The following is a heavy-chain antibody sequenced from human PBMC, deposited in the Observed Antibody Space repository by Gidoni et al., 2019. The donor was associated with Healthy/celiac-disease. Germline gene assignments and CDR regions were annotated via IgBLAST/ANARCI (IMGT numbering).Heavy chain of an antibody. V-gene: IGHV3-43*01. CDR1: GFTFDDYT. J-gene: IGHJ4*02. D-gene: IGHD2-2*01. Sequence: EVQLVESGGVVVQPGGSLRLSCAASGFTFDDYTMHWVRQAPGKGLEWVSLISWDGGSTYYADSVKGRFTISRDNSKNSLYLQMNSLRTEDTALYYCANGYCSSTSCYPEPMRYWGQGTLVTVSS. CDR3: ANGYCSSTSCYPEPMRY. CDR2: ISWDGGST.